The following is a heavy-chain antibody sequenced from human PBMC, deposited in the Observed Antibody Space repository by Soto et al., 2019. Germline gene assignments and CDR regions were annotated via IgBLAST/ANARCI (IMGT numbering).Heavy chain of an antibody. J-gene: IGHJ5*02. Sequence: QVQLVHSGAEVKKPGASVKVSCKASGYTFSTYGFSWVRQAPGQGLEWMGWIGADNGDTNYAQNFQGRVTMTTDTSTTASYMELRSPTSDDTAVYCCARDWKGAEGFDPWGQGTLVTVSS. CDR2: IGADNGDT. CDR3: ARDWKGAEGFDP. CDR1: GYTFSTYG. V-gene: IGHV1-18*01. D-gene: IGHD1-1*01.